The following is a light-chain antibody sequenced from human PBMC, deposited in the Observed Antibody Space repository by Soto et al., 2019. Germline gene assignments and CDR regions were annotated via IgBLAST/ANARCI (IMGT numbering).Light chain of an antibody. CDR1: QDISNY. CDR3: QHYDNFPVT. V-gene: IGKV1-33*01. CDR2: EAS. Sequence: DIQMTQSPSSLSASVGDRVTITCQASQDISNYLNWYRQRAGKAPQLLLYEASNLQTGVSSRFSGSGSGTDFTFTISSLQPEDIATYYCQHYDNFPVTFGGGTKVEIK. J-gene: IGKJ4*01.